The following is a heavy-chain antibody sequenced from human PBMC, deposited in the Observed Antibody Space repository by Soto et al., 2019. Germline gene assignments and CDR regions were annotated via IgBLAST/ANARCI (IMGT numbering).Heavy chain of an antibody. D-gene: IGHD2-15*01. J-gene: IGHJ5*02. CDR3: ARDTHSAGGWFDT. V-gene: IGHV1-69*17. CDR1: GGTSRSLS. Sequence: QVQLVQSGAEVKKPGSSVKVSCKASGGTSRSLSITWVRQAPGQGLEWMGGITPLFGIPNYPQKFQGRLTITADKSTGTAYLELSSLRSEDTAVYYCARDTHSAGGWFDTWVRGTLVTVSS. CDR2: ITPLFGIP.